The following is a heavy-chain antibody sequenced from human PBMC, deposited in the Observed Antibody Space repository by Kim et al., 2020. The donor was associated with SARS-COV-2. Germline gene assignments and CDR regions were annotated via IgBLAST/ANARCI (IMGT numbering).Heavy chain of an antibody. J-gene: IGHJ4*02. CDR3: ARVKAGNYFNY. Sequence: GGSLRLSCAASGFIFKNYWMNWVRQIPGKGLQWVALIYSDGSRTGYSDSVKGRFTISRDNAKDTLYLQMNNLRVDDTGLYFCARVKAGNYFNYWGQGTLVTVSS. CDR1: GFIFKNYW. CDR2: IYSDGSRT. V-gene: IGHV3-74*01. D-gene: IGHD6-19*01.